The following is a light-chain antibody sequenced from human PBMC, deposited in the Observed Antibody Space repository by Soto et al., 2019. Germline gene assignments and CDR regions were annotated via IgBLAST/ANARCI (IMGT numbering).Light chain of an antibody. J-gene: IGKJ3*01. CDR2: GAS. CDR3: QQYDNWPPLFT. Sequence: EVVMTQSPATLSVSPGERATLACRASQNVRTNLAWYQQRPGQAPRLLIYGASTRATGVPPRFRGSGSGTEFALTISSLQYEDFAVYYCQQYDNWPPLFTFGPGTNVDVK. CDR1: QNVRTN. V-gene: IGKV3-15*01.